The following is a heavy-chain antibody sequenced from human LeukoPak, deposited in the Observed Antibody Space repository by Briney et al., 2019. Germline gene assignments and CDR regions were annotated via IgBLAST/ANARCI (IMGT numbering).Heavy chain of an antibody. Sequence: GGSLRLSCAASGFTFSSYGMHWVRQAPGKGLEWVAVIWYDGSNKYYADSVKGRFTISRDNSKNTLYLQMNSLRAEDTAVYYCARESRGTYSSSWYVDYWGQGTLVTVSS. J-gene: IGHJ4*02. D-gene: IGHD6-13*01. CDR3: ARESRGTYSSSWYVDY. V-gene: IGHV3-33*01. CDR1: GFTFSSYG. CDR2: IWYDGSNK.